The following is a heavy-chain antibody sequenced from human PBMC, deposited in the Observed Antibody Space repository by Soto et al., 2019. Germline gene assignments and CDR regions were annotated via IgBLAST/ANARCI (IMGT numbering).Heavy chain of an antibody. CDR1: GFTFSSYA. D-gene: IGHD6-13*01. CDR2: ISGSGGST. J-gene: IGHJ5*02. V-gene: IGHV3-23*01. CDR3: AKDFFSSWYGNWFDP. Sequence: GGSLRLSCAASGFTFSSYAMSWVRQAPGKGLEWVSAISGSGGSTYYADSVKGRFTISRDNSKNTLYLQMNSLRAEDTAVYYCAKDFFSSWYGNWFDPWGQGTLVTVSS.